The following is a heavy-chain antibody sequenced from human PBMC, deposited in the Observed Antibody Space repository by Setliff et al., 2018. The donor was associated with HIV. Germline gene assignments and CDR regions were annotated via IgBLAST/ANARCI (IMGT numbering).Heavy chain of an antibody. Sequence: GGSLRLSCAASGFTFSTFTMNWVRQAPGKGLEWVSYISRDGNTIYYADSVKGRFTISRDNAKNSLYLQLNSLRPEDTAVYFCVPQGPGPGSGWWRNWFDPWGQGTLVTVSS. CDR3: VPQGPGPGSGWWRNWFDP. CDR2: ISRDGNTI. V-gene: IGHV3-48*04. CDR1: GFTFSTFT. J-gene: IGHJ5*02. D-gene: IGHD6-19*01.